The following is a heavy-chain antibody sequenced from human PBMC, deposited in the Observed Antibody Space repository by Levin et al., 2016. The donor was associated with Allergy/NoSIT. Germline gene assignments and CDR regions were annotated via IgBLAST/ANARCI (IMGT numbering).Heavy chain of an antibody. Sequence: PGKGLEWIGSIYHSGSTYYNPSLKSRVTISVDTSKNQFSLKLSSVTAADTAVYYCARDSYDILTGYYGYYYYGMDVWGQGTTVTVSS. CDR2: IYHSGST. V-gene: IGHV4-38-2*02. J-gene: IGHJ6*02. CDR3: ARDSYDILTGYYGYYYYGMDV. D-gene: IGHD3-9*01.